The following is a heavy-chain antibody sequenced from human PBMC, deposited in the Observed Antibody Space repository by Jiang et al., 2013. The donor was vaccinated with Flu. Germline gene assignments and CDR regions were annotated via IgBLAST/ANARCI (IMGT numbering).Heavy chain of an antibody. V-gene: IGHV3-21*01. CDR1: GFTFSSYS. D-gene: IGHD6-13*01. J-gene: IGHJ4*02. Sequence: QLLESGGGLVKPGGSLRLSCAASGFTFSSYSMNWVRQAPGKGLEWVSSINSSTGYIYYADSVKGRFTISRDNAKNSLYLQMNSLRAEDTAVYYCARTIRRAAAGPGPDCWGQGTLVTVSS. CDR2: INSSTGYI. CDR3: ARTIRRAAAGPGPDC.